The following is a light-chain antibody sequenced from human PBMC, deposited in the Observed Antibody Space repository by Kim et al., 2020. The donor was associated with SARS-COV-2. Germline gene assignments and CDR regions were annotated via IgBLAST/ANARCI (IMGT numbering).Light chain of an antibody. CDR3: HSRGSSGDHMV. Sequence: SSELTQDPSLSVALGQTVRITCQGNSLISHYASWYQQKPGGAPVLVLYGKSDRPSGIPDRFSGSKSGDTASLTISGAQAEDEADYYCHSRGSSGDHMVFGGGTKVTVL. CDR1: SLISHY. J-gene: IGLJ3*02. CDR2: GKS. V-gene: IGLV3-19*01.